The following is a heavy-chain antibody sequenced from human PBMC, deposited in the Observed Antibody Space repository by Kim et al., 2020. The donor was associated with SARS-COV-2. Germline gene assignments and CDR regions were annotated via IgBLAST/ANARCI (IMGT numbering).Heavy chain of an antibody. V-gene: IGHV3-74*01. CDR2: SGP. D-gene: IGHD6-13*01. J-gene: IGHJ5*02. Sequence: SGPKYAESVKGRFTISRDNAKDTLYLQMNGLRAEDTAVYYCARESWYENDPWGQGTLVTVSS. CDR3: ARESWYENDP.